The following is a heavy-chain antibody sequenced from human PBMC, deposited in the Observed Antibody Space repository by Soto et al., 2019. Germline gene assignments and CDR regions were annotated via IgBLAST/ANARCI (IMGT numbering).Heavy chain of an antibody. V-gene: IGHV3-30*18. CDR3: AKDASHNFDY. CDR1: GFTFSHYA. Sequence: QVQLVESGGGVVQPGRSLRLSCAASGFTFSHYAMHWVRQAPGKGLEWVALMSYDGSNEYYADSVKGRFTISRNHSKNTLYLQMNSLRAEDTAAYYCAKDASHNFDYWGQGTLVTVSS. CDR2: MSYDGSNE. J-gene: IGHJ4*02.